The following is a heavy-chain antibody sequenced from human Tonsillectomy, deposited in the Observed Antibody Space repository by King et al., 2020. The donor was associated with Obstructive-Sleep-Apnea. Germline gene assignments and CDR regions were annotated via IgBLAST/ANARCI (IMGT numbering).Heavy chain of an antibody. CDR1: GFTVSSNY. J-gene: IGHJ4*02. D-gene: IGHD6-13*01. CDR2: IYSGGST. V-gene: IGHV3-66*01. Sequence: VQLVESGGGLVQPGGSLRLSCAASGFTVSSNYMSWVRQAPGKGLEWVSVIYSGGSTYYAESVKGRFTISRDNSKNTLYLQMNSLRAEDTAVYYCARDLGAIMSSSWYKEGYFDYWGQGTLVTVSS. CDR3: ARDLGAIMSSSWYKEGYFDY.